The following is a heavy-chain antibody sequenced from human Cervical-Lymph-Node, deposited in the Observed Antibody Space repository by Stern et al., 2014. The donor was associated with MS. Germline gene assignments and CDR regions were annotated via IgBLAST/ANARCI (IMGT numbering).Heavy chain of an antibody. Sequence: HLVESGPEVKKPGTSVKVSCKASGFTFTSSAVQWVRQARGQRLEWIGWIVVGSGNTNYAQKFQERVPITRDMSTSTAYMELSSLRSEDTAVYYCAAEPMYYSDSVGAFDIWGQGTMVTVSS. J-gene: IGHJ3*02. CDR2: IVVGSGNT. V-gene: IGHV1-58*01. CDR1: GFTFTSSA. D-gene: IGHD3-22*01. CDR3: AAEPMYYSDSVGAFDI.